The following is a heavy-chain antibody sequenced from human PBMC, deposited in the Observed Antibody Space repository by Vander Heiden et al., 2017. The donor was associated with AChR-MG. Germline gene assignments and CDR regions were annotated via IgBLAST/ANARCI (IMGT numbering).Heavy chain of an antibody. CDR3: ATTNRMSVYEYFDF. CDR1: GFTFSSYA. D-gene: IGHD2-8*01. CDR2: IGNGGAGT. J-gene: IGHJ4*02. V-gene: IGHV3-23*01. Sequence: EVQLLESGGVLVQPGGSLRLSCAASGFTFSSYAMSWVRQAPGKGLEWVSVIGNGGAGTYYADAGKGRFTISRDNSKSTLYLQMSSLRAEDTAVYYCATTNRMSVYEYFDFWGQGNLVTVSS.